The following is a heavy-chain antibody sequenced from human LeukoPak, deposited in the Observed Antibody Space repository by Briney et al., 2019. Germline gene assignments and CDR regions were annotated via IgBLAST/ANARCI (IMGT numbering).Heavy chain of an antibody. D-gene: IGHD3-16*01. CDR2: LYYDGRT. J-gene: IGHJ5*02. Sequence: SETLSLTCTVFGDSVSSSNYYWAWFRQPPGKGLDWIGSLYYDGRTYYSPSLESRVTVSVDTSKNQFALKLTSVTAADTAVYYFASRRGKGDVNWSDPGAREPWSPSPQ. CDR1: GDSVSSSNYY. CDR3: ASRRGKGDVNWSDP. V-gene: IGHV4-39*01.